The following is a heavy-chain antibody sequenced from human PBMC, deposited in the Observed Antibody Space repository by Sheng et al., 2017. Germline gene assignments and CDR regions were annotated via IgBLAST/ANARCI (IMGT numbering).Heavy chain of an antibody. D-gene: IGHD2-21*01. J-gene: IGHJ3*02. CDR3: TRDGGERKFDI. CDR2: INPEGSSA. Sequence: EVQLVESGGGLVQPGGSLRLSCAASGFTFSNSWMHWVRLAPGKGLVWVSFINPEGSSAVYADSVKGRFTISRDNAKNTLYLQMNSLRVEDTAVYFCTRDGGERKFDIWGQGTMVTVSS. V-gene: IGHV3-74*01. CDR1: GFTFSNSW.